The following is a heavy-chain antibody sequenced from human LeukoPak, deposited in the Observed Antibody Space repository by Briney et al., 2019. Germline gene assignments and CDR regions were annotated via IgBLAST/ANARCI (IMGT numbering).Heavy chain of an antibody. CDR3: ARAMVRGVIVYYYYYMDV. D-gene: IGHD3-10*01. CDR2: ISSSGSTV. J-gene: IGHJ6*03. V-gene: IGHV3-48*03. CDR1: GFTFTSFA. Sequence: PGGSLRLSCAASGFTFTSFAMTWVRQAPGKGLEGVSYISSSGSTVYYADSVKGRFTISRDNAKNSLYLQMNSLRAEDTAVYYCARAMVRGVIVYYYYYMDVWGKGTTVTVSS.